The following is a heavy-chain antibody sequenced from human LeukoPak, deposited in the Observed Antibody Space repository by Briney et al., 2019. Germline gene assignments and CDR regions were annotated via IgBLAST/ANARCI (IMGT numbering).Heavy chain of an antibody. CDR1: GFTFSSYE. J-gene: IGHJ4*02. D-gene: IGHD6-19*01. V-gene: IGHV3-48*03. CDR3: AGTGIAVAGTLFFDS. Sequence: GGSLRLSCAASGFTFSSYEMNWVRQAPGKGLEWVSYISSSGSTIYYADSVKGRFTISRDNAKNSLYLQMNSLRAEDTAVYYCAGTGIAVAGTLFFDSWGQGTLVTVSS. CDR2: ISSSGSTI.